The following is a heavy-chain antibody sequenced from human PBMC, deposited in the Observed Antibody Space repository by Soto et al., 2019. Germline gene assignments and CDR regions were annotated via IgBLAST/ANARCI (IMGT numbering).Heavy chain of an antibody. CDR1: RVAFSKFI. V-gene: IGHV1-69*13. Sequence: SVKVSCKASRVAFSKFIVTWVRQAPGLGLEWVGGIIPIFGTANYAQKFQGRVTITADESTSTSYMEVNNLRSEDTAVYYCAKVRYSSPMGYYYGMDVWGQGTTVTVYS. J-gene: IGHJ6*02. D-gene: IGHD6-19*01. CDR3: AKVRYSSPMGYYYGMDV. CDR2: IIPIFGTA.